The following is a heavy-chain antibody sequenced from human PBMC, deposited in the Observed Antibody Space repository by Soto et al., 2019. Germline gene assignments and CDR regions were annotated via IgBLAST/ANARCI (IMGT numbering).Heavy chain of an antibody. CDR2: IIAMFGTA. CDR1: GGTFRSYF. Sequence: QVQLVQSGAEVKKPGSSVKVSCKAAGGTFRSYFMSWVRQAPGQGLEWMGGIIAMFGTANYAQKFQGRITITADESTRTAYMEINGLRSEDTAVYYCARTRVSSQFVSYYYYGMDAWGQGTTVTVSS. J-gene: IGHJ6*02. V-gene: IGHV1-69*12. CDR3: ARTRVSSQFVSYYYYGMDA. D-gene: IGHD4-17*01.